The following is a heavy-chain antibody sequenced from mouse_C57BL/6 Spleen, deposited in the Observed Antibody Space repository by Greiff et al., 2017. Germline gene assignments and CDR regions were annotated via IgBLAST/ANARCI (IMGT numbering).Heavy chain of an antibody. CDR2: IYPGDGDT. CDR1: GYAFSSSW. Sequence: QVQLKQSGPELVKPGASVKISCMASGYAFSSSWMNWVKQRPGKGLEWIGRIYPGDGDTNYNGKFKGKATLTADKSSSTAYMQLSSLTSEDSAVYFCANYYYGSSYDYFDYWGQGTTRTVSS. V-gene: IGHV1-82*01. J-gene: IGHJ2*01. D-gene: IGHD1-1*01. CDR3: ANYYYGSSYDYFDY.